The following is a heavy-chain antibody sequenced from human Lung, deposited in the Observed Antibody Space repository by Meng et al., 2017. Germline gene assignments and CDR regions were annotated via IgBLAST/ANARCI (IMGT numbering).Heavy chain of an antibody. J-gene: IGHJ4*02. V-gene: IGHV3-30*01. CDR2: ISSDGSNT. Sequence: GGSLRLSCAASGFTFSNYAVHWVRQAPGKGLEWVALISSDGSNTFYADSVRGRFTISRDNSKHTLYLQMNSLRAEDTAVYYCARDWGSLGMFDYWGQGTLVTVSS. D-gene: IGHD3-16*01. CDR3: ARDWGSLGMFDY. CDR1: GFTFSNYA.